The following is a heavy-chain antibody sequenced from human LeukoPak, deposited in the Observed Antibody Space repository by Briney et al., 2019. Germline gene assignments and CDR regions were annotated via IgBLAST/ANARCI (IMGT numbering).Heavy chain of an antibody. J-gene: IGHJ6*02. CDR1: GYTFTNNY. V-gene: IGHV1-2*04. CDR2: INPKTGGT. CDR3: MTRELGEDYFGRDV. D-gene: IGHD1-7*01. Sequence: ASVKVSCKASGYTFTNNYIHWVRLAPGQGLEWMGWINPKTGGTHYAERFQGSVTITRDTSISTAYMEISSLRADDTAIYYCMTRELGEDYFGRDVWGQGTTVIVSS.